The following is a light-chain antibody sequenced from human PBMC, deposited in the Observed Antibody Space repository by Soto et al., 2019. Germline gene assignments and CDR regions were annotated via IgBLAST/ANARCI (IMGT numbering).Light chain of an antibody. V-gene: IGLV2-14*01. CDR2: NVT. J-gene: IGLJ2*01. CDR3: ISYASTSHHVV. CDR1: SSDVGDYNF. Sequence: QSVLTQPASVSGSPGQSITISCTGTSSDVGDYNFVSWYQQHPGKAPKLMIYNVTDRPSGISNRFSGSKSGNTASLNISGLRPEDEADYYCISYASTSHHVVFGGGTKLTVL.